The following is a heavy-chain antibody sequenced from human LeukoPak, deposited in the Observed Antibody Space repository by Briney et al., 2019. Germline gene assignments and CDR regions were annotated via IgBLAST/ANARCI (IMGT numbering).Heavy chain of an antibody. CDR2: ISSSSSYI. CDR1: GFTFSSYS. J-gene: IGHJ4*02. CDR3: ARDRSIAAGFDY. D-gene: IGHD6-13*01. V-gene: IGHV3-21*01. Sequence: PGGSLRLSCAASGFTFSSYSMNWVRQAPGKGLEWVSSISSSSSYIYYADSVKGRFTISRDNAKNSLYLQMNSLRAEDTAVYYCARDRSIAAGFDYWGQGTLVTVSS.